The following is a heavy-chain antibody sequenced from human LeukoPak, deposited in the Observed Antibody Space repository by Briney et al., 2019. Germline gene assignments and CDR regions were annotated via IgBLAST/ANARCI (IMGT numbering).Heavy chain of an antibody. J-gene: IGHJ6*03. V-gene: IGHV3-23*01. CDR3: AKAGGYNPYYYYYMDV. D-gene: IGHD5-24*01. CDR2: ISGSGGST. CDR1: GFTFSSYA. Sequence: GGSLRLSCAGSGFTFSSYAMSWVRQAPGKGLEWVSAISGSGGSTYYADSVKGRFTISRDNSKNTLYLQMNSLRAEDTAVYYCAKAGGYNPYYYYYMDVWGKGTTVTISS.